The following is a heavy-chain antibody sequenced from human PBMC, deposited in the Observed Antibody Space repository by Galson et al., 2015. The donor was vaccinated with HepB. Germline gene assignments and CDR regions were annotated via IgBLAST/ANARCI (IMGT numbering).Heavy chain of an antibody. D-gene: IGHD2-2*01. V-gene: IGHV4-59*01. Sequence: SETLSLTCTVSGGSISSYYWSWIRQPPGKGLEWIGYIYYSGSTNYNPSLKSRVTISVDTSKNQFSLKLSSVTAADTAVYYCARDRDYCSSTSCYSSYGMDVWGQGTTVTVSS. CDR2: IYYSGST. CDR3: ARDRDYCSSTSCYSSYGMDV. J-gene: IGHJ6*02. CDR1: GGSISSYY.